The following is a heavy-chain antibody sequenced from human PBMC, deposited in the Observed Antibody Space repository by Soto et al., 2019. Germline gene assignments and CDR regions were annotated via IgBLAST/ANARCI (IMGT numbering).Heavy chain of an antibody. J-gene: IGHJ5*02. V-gene: IGHV1-18*01. Sequence: WASVKVSCKASGYTFTSYGISWVRQAPGQGLEWMGWISAYNGNTNYAQKLQGRVTMTTDTSTSTAYMELRSLRSDDTAVYYCARNSYCSGGSCFWEFGWFDPWGQGTLVTVSS. D-gene: IGHD2-15*01. CDR3: ARNSYCSGGSCFWEFGWFDP. CDR1: GYTFTSYG. CDR2: ISAYNGNT.